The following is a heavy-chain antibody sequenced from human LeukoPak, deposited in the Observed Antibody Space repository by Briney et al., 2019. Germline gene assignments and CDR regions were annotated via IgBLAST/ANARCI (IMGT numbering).Heavy chain of an antibody. Sequence: GGSLRLSCAASGFTCSSYAMSWVRHAPGKGLQGGSAISGSGGSTYYADSVKGRFTISRDNSKNTLYLQMNSLRAEDTAVYYCAKDGSYGSGSYWDYWGQGTLVTVSS. V-gene: IGHV3-23*01. J-gene: IGHJ4*02. CDR1: GFTCSSYA. D-gene: IGHD3-10*01. CDR3: AKDGSYGSGSYWDY. CDR2: ISGSGGST.